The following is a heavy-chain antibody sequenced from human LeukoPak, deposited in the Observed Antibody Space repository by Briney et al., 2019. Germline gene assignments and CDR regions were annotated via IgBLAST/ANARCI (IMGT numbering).Heavy chain of an antibody. Sequence: PGRSLRLSCAASGFTFDDYAMHWVRQAPGKGLEWVSGISWNSGSIGYADSVKGRFTISGDNAKSSLYLQMNSLRAEDTALYYCAKDYLYGSGSYLFDYWGQGTLVTVSS. D-gene: IGHD3-10*01. CDR1: GFTFDDYA. J-gene: IGHJ4*02. CDR2: ISWNSGSI. CDR3: AKDYLYGSGSYLFDY. V-gene: IGHV3-9*01.